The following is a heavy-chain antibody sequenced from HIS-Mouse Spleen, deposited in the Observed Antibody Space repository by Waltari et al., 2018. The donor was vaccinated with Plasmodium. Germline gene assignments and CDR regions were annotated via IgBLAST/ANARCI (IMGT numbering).Heavy chain of an antibody. Sequence: QVQLVQSGAEVKKPGASVKVSCKASGYTFTGYYMHWVRQAPGQGLEWMGWINPNSGGTNYAQKFQGRVTMTRDTSISTAYMELSRLRSDDTAVYYCARDAGTLYYGSGFLAFDIWGQGTMVTVSS. V-gene: IGHV1-2*02. CDR1: GYTFTGYY. J-gene: IGHJ3*02. D-gene: IGHD3-10*01. CDR3: ARDAGTLYYGSGFLAFDI. CDR2: INPNSGGT.